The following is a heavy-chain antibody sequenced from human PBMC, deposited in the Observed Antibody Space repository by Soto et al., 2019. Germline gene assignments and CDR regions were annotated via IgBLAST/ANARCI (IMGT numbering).Heavy chain of an antibody. CDR1: GGSISSSSYY. V-gene: IGHV4-39*01. Sequence: QLQLQESGPGLVKPSETLSLTCTVSGGSISSSSYYWGWIRQPPGKGLEWIGSIYYSGSTYYNPSLKSRVTISVDTSKNQFSLKLSSVTAADTAVYYCARHESDIMDSSSWYYFDYWGQGTLVTVSS. CDR2: IYYSGST. CDR3: ARHESDIMDSSSWYYFDY. J-gene: IGHJ4*02. D-gene: IGHD6-13*01.